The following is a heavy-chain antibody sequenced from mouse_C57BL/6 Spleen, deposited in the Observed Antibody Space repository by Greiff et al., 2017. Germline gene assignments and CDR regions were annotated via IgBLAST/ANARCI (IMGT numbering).Heavy chain of an antibody. J-gene: IGHJ3*01. CDR3: ARDYGSSYDWFAY. CDR2: IDPSDSET. D-gene: IGHD1-1*01. Sequence: VQLQQSGAELVRPGSSVKLSCKASGYTFTSYWMHWVKQRPIQGLEWIGNIDPSDSETHYNQKFKDKATLTVDKSSSTAYMQLSSLTSEDSAVYYCARDYGSSYDWFAYWGQGTLVTVSA. CDR1: GYTFTSYW. V-gene: IGHV1-52*01.